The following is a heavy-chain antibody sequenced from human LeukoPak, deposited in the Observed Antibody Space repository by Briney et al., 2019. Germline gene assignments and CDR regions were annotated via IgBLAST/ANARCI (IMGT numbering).Heavy chain of an antibody. D-gene: IGHD3-10*01. CDR1: GYTFTSYG. Sequence: GASVKVSCKASGYTFTSYGITWVRQAPGKGLEWMGWISAYNGKTNYPQKVQGRVTMTIDTSTSTAYMELRSLRSDDTAVYYCARDIYFGGRHGDFDFWGQGTLVTVSS. CDR3: ARDIYFGGRHGDFDF. J-gene: IGHJ4*02. V-gene: IGHV1-18*01. CDR2: ISAYNGKT.